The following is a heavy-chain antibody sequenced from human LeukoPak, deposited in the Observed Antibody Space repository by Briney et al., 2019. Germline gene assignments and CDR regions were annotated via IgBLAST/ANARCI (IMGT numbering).Heavy chain of an antibody. D-gene: IGHD3-10*01. CDR3: ARDPPTYHYGSGSYRGAFDI. CDR2: INHSGST. J-gene: IGHJ3*02. CDR1: GGSFSGYY. V-gene: IGHV4-34*01. Sequence: SETLSLTCAVYGGSFSGYYWSWIRQPPGKGLEWIGEINHSGSTNYNPSLKSRVTISVDTSKNQFSLKLSSVTAADTAVYYCARDPPTYHYGSGSYRGAFDIWGQGTMVTVSS.